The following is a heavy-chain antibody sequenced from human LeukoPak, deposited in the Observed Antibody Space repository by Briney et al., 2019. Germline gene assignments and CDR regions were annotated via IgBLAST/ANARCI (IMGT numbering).Heavy chain of an antibody. CDR2: IQKDGSEK. CDR1: GFTFSYYW. D-gene: IGHD3-22*01. V-gene: IGHV3-7*01. CDR3: VRLWDSSGFFGY. J-gene: IGHJ4*02. Sequence: GWALRLSCVASGFTFSYYWMSWVRQAPGKGLEWVANIQKDGSEKHYVASVEGRFTISRDNAENSLFLQLNSLRVGDTAVYYCVRLWDSSGFFGYWGQGALVTVSS.